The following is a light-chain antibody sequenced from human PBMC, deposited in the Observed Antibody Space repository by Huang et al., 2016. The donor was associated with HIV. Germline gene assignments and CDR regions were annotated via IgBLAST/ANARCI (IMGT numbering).Light chain of an antibody. V-gene: IGKV3-15*01. Sequence: EIVMTQSPGTLTVSPGERATLSCSASQSVSSNLAWYQQKPGQTPRLLSYGASTRATGIPARFSGSGSGTEFTLTISSLQSEDFGVYYCHQYTKWPSWTFGQGTKVEIK. J-gene: IGKJ1*01. CDR3: HQYTKWPSWT. CDR2: GAS. CDR1: QSVSSN.